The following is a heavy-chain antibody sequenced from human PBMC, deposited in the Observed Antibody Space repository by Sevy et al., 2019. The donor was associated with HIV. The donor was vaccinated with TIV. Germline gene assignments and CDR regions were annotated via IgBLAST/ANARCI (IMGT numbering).Heavy chain of an antibody. CDR2: IHYTGSA. J-gene: IGHJ5*02. D-gene: IGHD5-12*01. Sequence: SETLSLTCTVSGGSISSYYWSWIRQPPGKGLEYIGYIHYTGSANYNPSLKSRVTISVDTSKNQFSLKLSSVTAADTAVYYCTRAPPVRSGDDSLNWFDPWGQGSLVTVCS. V-gene: IGHV4-59*01. CDR1: GGSISSYY. CDR3: TRAPPVRSGDDSLNWFDP.